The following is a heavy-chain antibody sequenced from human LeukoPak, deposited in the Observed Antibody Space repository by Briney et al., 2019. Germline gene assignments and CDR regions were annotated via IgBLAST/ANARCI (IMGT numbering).Heavy chain of an antibody. Sequence: GRSLRLSCAASGFTFDDYAMHWVRQAPGKGLEWVSGISWNSGSIGYADSVKGRFTISRDNAKNSLYLQMNSLRAEDTALYYCAKGHYYDTRGAFDIWGQGTMVTVSS. CDR2: ISWNSGSI. J-gene: IGHJ3*02. D-gene: IGHD3-22*01. CDR3: AKGHYYDTRGAFDI. CDR1: GFTFDDYA. V-gene: IGHV3-9*01.